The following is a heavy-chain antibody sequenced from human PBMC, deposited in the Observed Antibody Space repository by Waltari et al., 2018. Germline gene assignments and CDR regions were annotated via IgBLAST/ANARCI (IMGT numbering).Heavy chain of an antibody. CDR1: GVGYASAW. D-gene: IGHD7-27*01. CDR3: TTLDAPWGG. CDR2: IKSQNDGATT. Sequence: VRMVESGGGSVKLGDSLRLSGVDHGVGYASAWMTWVRQGTGKGLEWVGRIKSQNDGATTDFAASVRGRFSISRDDSQNMVFLQMNSLRVEDTALYYCTTLDAPWGGWGHGTLVTVSS. J-gene: IGHJ4*01. V-gene: IGHV3-15*01.